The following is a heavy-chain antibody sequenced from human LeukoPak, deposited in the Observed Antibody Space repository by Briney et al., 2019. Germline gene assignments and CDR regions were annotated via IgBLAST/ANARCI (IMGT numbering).Heavy chain of an antibody. CDR1: GCTFSSYW. J-gene: IGHJ4*02. D-gene: IGHD1-26*01. CDR2: INSDGSST. Sequence: TGGSLRLSCAASGCTFSSYWMHWVRQPPGKGLVWVSRINSDGSSTSYADSVKGRFTVSRDNAKSTLYLQMNSLRAEDTAVYYCVRGRSYSGSAYFDYWGQGTLVTVSS. CDR3: VRGRSYSGSAYFDY. V-gene: IGHV3-74*01.